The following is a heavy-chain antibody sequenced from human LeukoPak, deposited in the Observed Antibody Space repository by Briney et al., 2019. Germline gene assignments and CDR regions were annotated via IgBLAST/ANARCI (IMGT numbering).Heavy chain of an antibody. CDR2: INPNGGST. CDR1: GYTFISYY. V-gene: IGHV1-46*01. CDR3: ARGVSGNYYDY. Sequence: GASVKVSCKASGYTFISYYIHWVRQAPGQGLEWMGLINPNGGSTNYAQKFQGRVTMTRGTSTSTVYMELSSLRSEDTAVYYCARGVSGNYYDYWGQGTQVTVSS. D-gene: IGHD1-26*01. J-gene: IGHJ4*02.